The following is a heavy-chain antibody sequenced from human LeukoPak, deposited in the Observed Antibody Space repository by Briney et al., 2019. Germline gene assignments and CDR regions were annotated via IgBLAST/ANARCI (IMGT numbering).Heavy chain of an antibody. CDR3: AKDQYYYDSSGSDY. J-gene: IGHJ4*02. CDR1: GFTFDDYA. Sequence: QPGRSLRLSCAASGFTFDDYAMHWVRQAPGKGPEWVSGISWNSGSIGYADSVKGRFTISRDNAKNSLYLQMNSLRAEDTALYYCAKDQYYYDSSGSDYWGQGTLVTVSS. D-gene: IGHD3-22*01. V-gene: IGHV3-9*01. CDR2: ISWNSGSI.